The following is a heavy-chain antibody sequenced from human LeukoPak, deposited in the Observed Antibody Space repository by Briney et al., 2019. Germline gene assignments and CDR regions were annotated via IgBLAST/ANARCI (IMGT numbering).Heavy chain of an antibody. V-gene: IGHV1-2*02. Sequence: ASVKVSCKASGYTFTGYYMHWVRQAPGQGLEWMGWINPNSGGTNYAQKFQGRVTMTRDTSISTAYMELSRLRSDDTAVHYCARAGWIQLTPDAFDIWGQGTMVTVSS. CDR2: INPNSGGT. J-gene: IGHJ3*02. CDR1: GYTFTGYY. D-gene: IGHD5-18*01. CDR3: ARAGWIQLTPDAFDI.